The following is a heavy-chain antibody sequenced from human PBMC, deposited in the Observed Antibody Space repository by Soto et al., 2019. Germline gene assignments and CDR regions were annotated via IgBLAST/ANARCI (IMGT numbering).Heavy chain of an antibody. V-gene: IGHV4-59*01. J-gene: IGHJ6*02. CDR3: ARSDYVSSSDYYYYGMDV. Sequence: SETLSLTCTVSGGSISSYYWSWIRQPPGKGLEWIGYIYYSGSTNYNPSLKSRVTISVDTSKNQFSLKLSSVTAADTAVYYCARSDYVSSSDYYYYGMDVWGQGTTVTVSS. CDR1: GGSISSYY. D-gene: IGHD3-16*01. CDR2: IYYSGST.